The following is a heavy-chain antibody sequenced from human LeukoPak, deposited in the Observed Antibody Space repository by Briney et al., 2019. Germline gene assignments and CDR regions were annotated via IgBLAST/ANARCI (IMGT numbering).Heavy chain of an antibody. V-gene: IGHV3-30*02. CDR1: GFTFSGYG. CDR3: ARSGGSDVFDY. J-gene: IGHJ4*02. Sequence: GGSLRLSCAASGFTFSGYGMHWVRQAPGKGLEWVTFIQFDGSHSYYADSVKGRFTFSRDNSKNTLYLQMNSLRAEDTAVYYCARSGGSDVFDYWGQGTLVTVSS. CDR2: IQFDGSHS. D-gene: IGHD2-15*01.